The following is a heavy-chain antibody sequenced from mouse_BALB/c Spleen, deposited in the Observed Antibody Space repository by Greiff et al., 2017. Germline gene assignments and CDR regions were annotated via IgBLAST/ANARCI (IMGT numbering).Heavy chain of an antibody. Sequence: EVKVEESGGGLVQPGGSRKLSCAASGFTFSSFGMHWVRQAPEKGLEWVAYISSGSSTIYYADTVKGRFTISRDNPKNTLFLQMTSLRSEDTAMYYCARWGYDDYFDYWGQGTTLTVSS. CDR2: ISSGSSTI. CDR1: GFTFSSFG. J-gene: IGHJ2*01. CDR3: ARWGYDDYFDY. V-gene: IGHV5-17*02. D-gene: IGHD2-14*01.